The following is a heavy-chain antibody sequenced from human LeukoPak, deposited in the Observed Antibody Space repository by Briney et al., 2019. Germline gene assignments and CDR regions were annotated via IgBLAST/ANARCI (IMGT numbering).Heavy chain of an antibody. D-gene: IGHD5-12*01. J-gene: IGHJ4*02. CDR2: IYYSGST. CDR3: ARVRNSGYDSGIDY. V-gene: IGHV4-59*01. CDR1: GVSISSYY. Sequence: ASETLSLTCTASGVSISSYYWSWLRQPPGKGLEWIGYIYYSGSTNYNPSLKSRVTISVDTSKNQFSLKLSSVTAADTAVYYCARVRNSGYDSGIDYWGQGTLVTVSS.